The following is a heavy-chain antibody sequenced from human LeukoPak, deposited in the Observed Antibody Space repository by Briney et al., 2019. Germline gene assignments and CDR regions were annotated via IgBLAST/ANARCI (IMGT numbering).Heavy chain of an antibody. J-gene: IGHJ4*03. CDR3: ARGATISETGYFDF. CDR2: IDHRGDT. Sequence: SETLSLTCAVYGGSLSRYYWSWIRQSPGKGLEWIAEIDHRGDTNYNPSVKTRVTISVDTSKNQFSLKVRSLSAADTAVYYCARGATISETGYFDFWGQGTLVTVSS. V-gene: IGHV4-34*01. CDR1: GGSLSRYY. D-gene: IGHD5-24*01.